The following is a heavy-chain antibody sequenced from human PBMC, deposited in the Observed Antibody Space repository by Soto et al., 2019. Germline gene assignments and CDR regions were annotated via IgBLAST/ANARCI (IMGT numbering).Heavy chain of an antibody. CDR1: GYSISSGYY. V-gene: IGHV4-38-2*02. J-gene: IGHJ5*02. CDR3: ARDGAWALLEFFDWLPNNWFDP. CDR2: IYHSGST. Sequence: SETLSLTCAVSGYSISSGYYWGWIRQPPGKGLEWIGSIYHSGSTYYNLSLKSRVTISVDTSKNQFSLKLRSVTAADTAVYYCARDGAWALLEFFDWLPNNWFDPWGQGTLVTVSS. D-gene: IGHD3-9*01.